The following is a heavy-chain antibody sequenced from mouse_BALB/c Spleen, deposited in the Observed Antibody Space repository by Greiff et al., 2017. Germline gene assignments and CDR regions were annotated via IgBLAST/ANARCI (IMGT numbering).Heavy chain of an antibody. Sequence: EVKLLESGAGLVQPGGSLKLSCAASGFDFSRYWMSWVRQVPGKGLEWIGEINPDSSTINYTPSLKEKFIIARDNAKNTLYLQMSKVRSEDTAFYYCARRGGNYDAMDYWGQGTTVTVSS. J-gene: IGHJ4*01. CDR2: INPDSSTI. CDR1: GFDFSRYW. CDR3: ARRGGNYDAMDY. D-gene: IGHD2-1*01. V-gene: IGHV4-1*02.